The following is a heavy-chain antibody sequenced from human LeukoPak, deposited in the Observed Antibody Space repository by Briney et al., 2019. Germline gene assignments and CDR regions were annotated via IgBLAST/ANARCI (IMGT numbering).Heavy chain of an antibody. D-gene: IGHD4-11*01. CDR3: ARYRSAAYYFEY. V-gene: IGHV1-8*03. CDR2: MNPGSGKT. Sequence: ASVKVSCKASGYTFTSYDINWVRQATGQGLEWVGWMNPGSGKTGYAQKFQGRVTITARTSTSTGYMELSSLTSEDTAVYYCARYRSAAYYFEYWGQGTLVTVSS. CDR1: GYTFTSYD. J-gene: IGHJ4*02.